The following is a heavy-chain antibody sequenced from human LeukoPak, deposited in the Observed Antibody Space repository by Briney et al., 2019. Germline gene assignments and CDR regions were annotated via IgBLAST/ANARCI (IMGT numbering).Heavy chain of an antibody. CDR3: ARAIFVGYSGFDY. CDR1: GYXFTGYY. CDR2: INPNSGGT. Sequence: GASVKVSCKASGYXFTGYYIHWLRHAPGQGHEWMGWINPNSGGTDYAQKFQGRVTLTRDTSISTAYMELSRLRSDDTAVYYCARAIFVGYSGFDYWGQGTLVTVSS. J-gene: IGHJ4*02. D-gene: IGHD1-26*01. V-gene: IGHV1-2*02.